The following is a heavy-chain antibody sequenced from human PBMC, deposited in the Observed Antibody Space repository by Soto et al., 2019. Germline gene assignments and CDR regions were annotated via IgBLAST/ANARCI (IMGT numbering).Heavy chain of an antibody. CDR1: GGTFSSYT. CDR2: IIPILGIA. D-gene: IGHD6-13*01. V-gene: IGHV1-69*02. CDR3: AGIAAAPGGWFDP. Sequence: QVQLVQSGAEVKKPGSSVKVSCKASGGTFSSYTISWVRQAPGQGLEWMGRIIPILGIANYAQKFQGRVTITADKSTSTAYMELSSLRSEDTAVYYCAGIAAAPGGWFDPWGQGTLVTVSS. J-gene: IGHJ5*02.